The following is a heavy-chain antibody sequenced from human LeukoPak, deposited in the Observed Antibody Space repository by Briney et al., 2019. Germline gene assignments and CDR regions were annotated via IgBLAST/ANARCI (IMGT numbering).Heavy chain of an antibody. V-gene: IGHV4-34*01. CDR2: INHSGST. D-gene: IGHD3-9*01. CDR1: GGSFSGYY. J-gene: IGHJ6*02. Sequence: SETLSLTCAVYGGSFSGYYWSWIRQPPGKGLEWIGEINHSGSTNYNPSLKSRVTISVDTSKNQFSLRLSSVTAADTAVYYCARITIFPPVYYYYGMDVWAKGPRSPSP. CDR3: ARITIFPPVYYYYGMDV.